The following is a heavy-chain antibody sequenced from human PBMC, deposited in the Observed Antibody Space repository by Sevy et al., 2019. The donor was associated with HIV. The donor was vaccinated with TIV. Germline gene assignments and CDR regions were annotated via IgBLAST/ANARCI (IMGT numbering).Heavy chain of an antibody. J-gene: IGHJ4*01. CDR2: IGSSGSTI. Sequence: GGSLRLSCAASGFTFSVYSMNWVRQAPGKGLEWLPYIGSSGSTIAYADSVKGRFTISRDNAWSSLFLQMNSLRPEDTAVYYCASDVYYSDGSGYDFEHWGHGTLVTVSS. D-gene: IGHD3-22*01. CDR3: ASDVYYSDGSGYDFEH. CDR1: GFTFSVYS. V-gene: IGHV3-48*04.